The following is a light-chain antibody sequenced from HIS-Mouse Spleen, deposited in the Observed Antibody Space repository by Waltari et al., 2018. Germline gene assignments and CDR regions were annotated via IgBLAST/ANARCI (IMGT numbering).Light chain of an antibody. CDR1: KSGDKY. CDR2: TDS. CDR3: QAWDSSTVV. Sequence: SYELTQPPSVSVSPGQTASITCSGDKSGDKYGCWYQQKPGQSPVLVIYTDSKRPSGNPERFSGSNSGNTATLTISGTQAMDEADYYCQAWDSSTVVFGGGTKLTVL. J-gene: IGLJ2*01. V-gene: IGLV3-1*01.